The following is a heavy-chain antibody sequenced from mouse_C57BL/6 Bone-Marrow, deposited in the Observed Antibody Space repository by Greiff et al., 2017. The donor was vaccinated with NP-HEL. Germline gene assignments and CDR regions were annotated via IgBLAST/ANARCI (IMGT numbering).Heavy chain of an antibody. CDR3: TRAYYGSSPGYFDY. CDR1: GFTFSSYA. D-gene: IGHD1-1*01. V-gene: IGHV5-9-1*02. Sequence: DVKLQESGEGLVKPGGSLKLSCAASGFTFSSYAMSWVRQTPEKRLEWVAYISSGGDYIYYADTVKGRFTISRDNARNTLYLQMSSLKSEDTAMYYGTRAYYGSSPGYFDYWGQGTTLTVSS. J-gene: IGHJ2*01. CDR2: ISSGGDYI.